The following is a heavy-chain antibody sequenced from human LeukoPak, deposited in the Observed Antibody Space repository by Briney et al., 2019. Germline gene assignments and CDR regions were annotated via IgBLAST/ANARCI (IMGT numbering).Heavy chain of an antibody. CDR1: GGSFSGYY. J-gene: IGHJ4*02. V-gene: IGHV3-23*01. CDR2: ITNSGGST. D-gene: IGHD2-2*02. CDR3: AKVALVVVPAAIPENYYFDY. Sequence: ETLSLTCAVYGGSFSGYYWSWIRQPPGKGLEWVSGITNSGGSTYYADSVKGRFTISRDNSKNTLYLQMNSLRAEDAAVYYCAKVALVVVPAAIPENYYFDYWGQGTLVTVSS.